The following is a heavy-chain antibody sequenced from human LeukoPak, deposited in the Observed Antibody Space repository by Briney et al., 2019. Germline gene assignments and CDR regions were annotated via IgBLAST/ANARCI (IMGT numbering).Heavy chain of an antibody. V-gene: IGHV3-21*01. J-gene: IGHJ4*02. CDR3: AREINVDY. Sequence: GGSLRLSCAASGFTFSTYTMNWVRQAPGKGLEWVSSISSSSALIKYADSLEGRFTISRDNAKNSLYLQMSSLRAEDTAVYYCAREINVDYWGQGTLVTVSS. CDR2: ISSSSALI. CDR1: GFTFSTYT.